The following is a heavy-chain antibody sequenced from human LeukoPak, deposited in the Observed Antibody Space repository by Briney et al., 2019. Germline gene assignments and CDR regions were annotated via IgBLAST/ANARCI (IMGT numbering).Heavy chain of an antibody. D-gene: IGHD6-13*01. V-gene: IGHV3-9*01. J-gene: IGHJ4*02. CDR3: AKSSLRYSSSWLPVDY. CDR1: GFTFDDYA. Sequence: GGSLRLSCAASGFTFDDYAMHWDRQAPGKGLEWVSGISWNSGSIGYADSVKGRFTISRDNAKNSLYLQMNSLRAEDTALYYCAKSSLRYSSSWLPVDYWGQGTLVTVSS. CDR2: ISWNSGSI.